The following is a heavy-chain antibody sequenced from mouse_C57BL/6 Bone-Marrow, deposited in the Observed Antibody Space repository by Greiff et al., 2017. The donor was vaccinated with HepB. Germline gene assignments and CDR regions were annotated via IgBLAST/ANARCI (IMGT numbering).Heavy chain of an antibody. J-gene: IGHJ4*01. CDR2: INPGSGGT. D-gene: IGHD1-1*01. CDR1: GYAFTNYL. V-gene: IGHV1-54*01. CDR3: ARGGTYYGSSSYYAMDY. Sequence: QVQLKQSGAELVRPGTSVKVSCKASGYAFTNYLIEWVKQRPGQGLEWIGVINPGSGGTNYNEKFKGKATLTADKSSSTAYMQLSSLTSEDSAVYFCARGGTYYGSSSYYAMDYWGQGTSVTVSS.